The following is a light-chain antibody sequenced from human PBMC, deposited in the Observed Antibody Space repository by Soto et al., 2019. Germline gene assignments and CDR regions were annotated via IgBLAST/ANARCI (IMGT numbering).Light chain of an antibody. CDR1: QSISSW. V-gene: IGKV1-5*01. CDR2: DAS. CDR3: QQYNSYSLA. J-gene: IGKJ4*01. Sequence: DIQMTQSPSTMSASVGDRVTITCRASQSISSWLAWYHQKPGKAPKLLIYDASSLESGVPSRFSGSGSAREFTLTISCLQPDDFVTYYWQQYNSYSLAVGGGTMVEI.